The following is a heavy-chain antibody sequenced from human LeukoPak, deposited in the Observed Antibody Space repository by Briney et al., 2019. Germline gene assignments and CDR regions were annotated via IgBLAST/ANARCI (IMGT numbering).Heavy chain of an antibody. CDR1: GFTFSIYA. D-gene: IGHD6-13*01. CDR3: ASVAAAGTFYFDY. CDR2: ISGSGGST. J-gene: IGHJ4*02. V-gene: IGHV3-23*01. Sequence: GGSLRLSCAASGFTFSIYAMSWVRQAPRKGLECVSAISGSGGSTYYADSVKGRFTISRDNSKNTLYLQMNSLRAEDTAVYYCASVAAAGTFYFDYWGQGTLVTVSS.